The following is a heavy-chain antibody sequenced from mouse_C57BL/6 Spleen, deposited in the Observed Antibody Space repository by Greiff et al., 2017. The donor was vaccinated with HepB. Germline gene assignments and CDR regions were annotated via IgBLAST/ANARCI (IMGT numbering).Heavy chain of an antibody. J-gene: IGHJ4*01. CDR2: IDPSDSYT. Sequence: QVQLQQPGAELVKPGASVKLSCKASGYTFTSYWMQWVKQRPGQGLEWIGEIDPSDSYTNYNQKFKGKATLTVDTSSSTAYMQRSSLTAEDSAVYYCARYAMDYWGQGTSVTVSS. CDR3: ARYAMDY. V-gene: IGHV1-50*01. CDR1: GYTFTSYW.